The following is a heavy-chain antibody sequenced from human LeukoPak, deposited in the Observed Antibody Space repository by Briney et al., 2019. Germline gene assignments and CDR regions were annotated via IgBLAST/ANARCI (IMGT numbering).Heavy chain of an antibody. CDR3: ARGASRSFDY. D-gene: IGHD6-6*01. CDR2: MNTNSGNT. Sequence: GSVEVSCKTSGYTFTSYDINWVRQATGQGLEWMGVMNTNSGNTGYAQRFRGRVTITRNTSISTAYMELSSLRSEDTAVYYCARGASRSFDYWGQGTLVTVSS. V-gene: IGHV1-8*03. J-gene: IGHJ4*02. CDR1: GYTFTSYD.